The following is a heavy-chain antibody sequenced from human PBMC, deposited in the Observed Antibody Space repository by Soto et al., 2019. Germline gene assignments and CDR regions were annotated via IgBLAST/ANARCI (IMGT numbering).Heavy chain of an antibody. CDR3: AHWYSSSWWGAFDY. CDR2: IYWNDDK. D-gene: IGHD6-13*01. Sequence: SGPTLVNPTQTLTLTCTFSGFSLSTRGVGVGWIRQPPGKALEWLALIYWNDDKRYSPSLKSRLTITKDTSKNQVVLTITNMYLVDTATHYFAHWYSSSWWGAFDYWGQGTLVTVSS. J-gene: IGHJ4*02. CDR1: GFSLSTRGVG. V-gene: IGHV2-5*01.